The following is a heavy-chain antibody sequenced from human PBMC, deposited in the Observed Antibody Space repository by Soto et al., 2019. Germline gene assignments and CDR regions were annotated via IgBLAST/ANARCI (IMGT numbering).Heavy chain of an antibody. CDR2: ISDSGGNT. Sequence: GGSLRLSCAVSGFTFSSYAMSWVRQAPGKGLEWVSGISDSGGNTYYADSVKGRFTISRDNSKNTLYLQLNSLSPEDTAVYYCAKGRSGSSTSCYNYWGQGTLVTVSS. CDR1: GFTFSSYA. J-gene: IGHJ4*02. V-gene: IGHV3-23*01. D-gene: IGHD2-2*02. CDR3: AKGRSGSSTSCYNY.